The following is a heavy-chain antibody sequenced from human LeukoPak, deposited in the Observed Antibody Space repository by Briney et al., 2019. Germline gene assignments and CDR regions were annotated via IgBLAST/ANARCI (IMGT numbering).Heavy chain of an antibody. V-gene: IGHV4-59*01. CDR1: GGSISSYY. CDR3: VRVLPLGTGTTFDY. D-gene: IGHD1-7*01. J-gene: IGHJ4*02. Sequence: PSETLSLTCTVSGGSISSYYWSWIRQPPGKGLEWIGYIYYSGSTNYNPSLKSRVTISVDTSKNQFSLKLSSVTAADTAVYYCVRVLPLGTGTTFDYWGQGTLVTVSS. CDR2: IYYSGST.